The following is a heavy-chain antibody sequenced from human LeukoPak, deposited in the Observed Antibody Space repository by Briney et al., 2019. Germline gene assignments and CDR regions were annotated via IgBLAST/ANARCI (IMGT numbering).Heavy chain of an antibody. D-gene: IGHD1-1*01. CDR2: IYYSGST. V-gene: IGHV4-59*08. Sequence: PSETLSLTCTVSGGSISSYYWSWIRQPPGKGLEWIGYIYYSGSTNYNPSLKSRVTISVDTSKNQFSLKLSSVTAADTAVYYCARRKTATDRGYYFDYWGQGTLVTVSS. CDR1: GGSISSYY. CDR3: ARRKTATDRGYYFDY. J-gene: IGHJ4*02.